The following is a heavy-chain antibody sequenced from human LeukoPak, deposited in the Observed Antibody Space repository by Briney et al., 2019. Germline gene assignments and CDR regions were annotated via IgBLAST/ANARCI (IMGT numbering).Heavy chain of an antibody. J-gene: IGHJ4*02. CDR1: GGSISSYY. V-gene: IGHV4-59*01. D-gene: IGHD4-17*01. CDR2: IYYSGST. CDR3: ARVHDYGDYFDY. Sequence: PSETLSLTCTVSGGSISSYYWSWIRQPPGKGLEWIGYIYYSGSTNYNPSLKSRVTISVDTSKNQFSLKLSSVTAADTAVYYCARVHDYGDYFDYWGQGTLVTVSS.